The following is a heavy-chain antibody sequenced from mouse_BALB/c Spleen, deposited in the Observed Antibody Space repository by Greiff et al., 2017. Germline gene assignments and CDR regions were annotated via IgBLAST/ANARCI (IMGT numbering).Heavy chain of an antibody. J-gene: IGHJ2*01. Sequence: EVQLVESGPSLVKPSQTLSLTCSVTGDSITSGYWNWVRKFPGNKLEYMGYISYSGSTYYTPSLKGRISITRDTSKNKYYLQLNSVTTEDTATYYCARSTSRGNHLDYWGQGTTLTVSS. CDR2: ISYSGST. CDR1: GDSITSGY. D-gene: IGHD1-1*01. V-gene: IGHV3-8*02. CDR3: ARSTSRGNHLDY.